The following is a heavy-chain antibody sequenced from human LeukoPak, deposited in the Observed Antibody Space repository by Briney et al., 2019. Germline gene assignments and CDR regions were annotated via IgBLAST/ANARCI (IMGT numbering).Heavy chain of an antibody. J-gene: IGHJ4*02. CDR3: TTGGGRLRNGVDY. Sequence: GGSLRLSCAASGFTFSNAWMSWVRQAPGKGLEWVGRIKSKTDGGTTDYAAPVKGRFTISRDDSKNTLYLQMNSLKTEDTAVYYCTTGGGRLRNGVDYWGQGTLVTVSS. CDR1: GFTFSNAW. V-gene: IGHV3-15*01. D-gene: IGHD3-16*01. CDR2: IKSKTDGGTT.